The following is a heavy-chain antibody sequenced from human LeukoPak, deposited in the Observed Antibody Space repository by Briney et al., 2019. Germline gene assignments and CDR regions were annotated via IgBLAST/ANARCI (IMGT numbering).Heavy chain of an antibody. V-gene: IGHV1-24*01. CDR2: FDPEDGET. D-gene: IGHD3-10*01. Sequence: ASVKVSCKVSGYTLTELSMHWVRQAPGKGVEWMGGFDPEDGETIYAQKFQGRVTMTEDTSTDTGYMELSSLRSEDTAVYYCATDQRGAGLGFVYGSGSFNGLDVWGQGTTVTVSS. CDR1: GYTLTELS. J-gene: IGHJ6*02. CDR3: ATDQRGAGLGFVYGSGSFNGLDV.